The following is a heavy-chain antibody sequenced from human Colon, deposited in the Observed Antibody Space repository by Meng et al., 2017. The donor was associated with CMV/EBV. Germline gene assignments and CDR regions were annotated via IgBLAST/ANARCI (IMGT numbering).Heavy chain of an antibody. CDR1: GVSISSDNW. Sequence: QVQLQASSPGLVKPSGTLSLICSVSGVSISSDNWWTWVRQPPGKGLEWIREIYHSGTTNYNPSLKSRVTISVDKSKNQVSLNLSSVTAADTAVYFCAKIPLGYSLSPLVGLDPWGQGTLVTVSS. CDR2: IYHSGTT. CDR3: AKIPLGYSLSPLVGLDP. V-gene: IGHV4-4*02. J-gene: IGHJ5*02. D-gene: IGHD5-18*01.